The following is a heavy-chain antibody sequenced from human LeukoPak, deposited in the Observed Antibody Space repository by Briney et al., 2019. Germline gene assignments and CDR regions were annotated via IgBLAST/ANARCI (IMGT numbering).Heavy chain of an antibody. CDR3: STDLHDY. Sequence: GGSLRLSCAASGFTFSNAWMSWVRQAPGKGLEWVGRTKSKSDGGTVDYIAPVKGRFAISRDDAKKTLYLQMNSLKTEDTAVYYCSTDLHDYWGQGTLVTISS. J-gene: IGHJ4*02. CDR1: GFTFSNAW. CDR2: TKSKSDGGTV. V-gene: IGHV3-15*01.